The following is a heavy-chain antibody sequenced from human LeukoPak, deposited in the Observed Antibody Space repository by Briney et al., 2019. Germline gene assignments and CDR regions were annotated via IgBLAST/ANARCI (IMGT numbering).Heavy chain of an antibody. V-gene: IGHV2-5*01. CDR3: AHRRDFITIFGVVSRFDP. Sequence: SGPTLVNPTQTLTLTCTFSGFSLSTSGVGVGWIRQPPGKALEWLALIYWNDDKRYSPSLKSRLTITKDTSKNQVVLTMTNMDPVDTATYYCAHRRDFITIFGVVSRFDPWGQGTLVTVSS. CDR1: GFSLSTSGVG. D-gene: IGHD3-3*01. CDR2: IYWNDDK. J-gene: IGHJ5*02.